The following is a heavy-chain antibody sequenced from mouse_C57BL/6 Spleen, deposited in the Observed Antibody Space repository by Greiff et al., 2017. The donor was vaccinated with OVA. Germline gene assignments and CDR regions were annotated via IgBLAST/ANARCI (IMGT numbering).Heavy chain of an antibody. CDR3: ARSPNWDGGFAY. J-gene: IGHJ3*01. CDR2: INPSTGGT. D-gene: IGHD4-1*01. V-gene: IGHV1-42*01. Sequence: EVMLVESGPELVKPGASVKISCKASGYSFTGYYMNWVKQSPEKSLEWIGEINPSTGGTTYNQKFKAKATLTVDKSSSTAYMQLKSLTSEDSAVYYCARSPNWDGGFAYWGQGTLVTVSA. CDR1: GYSFTGYY.